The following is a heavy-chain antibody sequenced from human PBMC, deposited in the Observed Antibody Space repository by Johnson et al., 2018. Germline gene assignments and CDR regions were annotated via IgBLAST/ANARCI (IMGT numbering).Heavy chain of an antibody. CDR1: GFTFRGYG. CDR3: AAVGGPYYYYYFRDV. D-gene: IGHD2-15*01. CDR2: ISYDGNTK. J-gene: IGHJ6*03. Sequence: QVQLVESGGGVVQPGKSLRLSCAASGFTFRGYGMHWVRQAPGQGLDWVAVISYDGNTKDYADSVQGRFTISRDNSHNTLYLQMNTLRIEDTAVYYCAAVGGPYYYYYFRDVWGKGTTVTVSS. V-gene: IGHV3-30*03.